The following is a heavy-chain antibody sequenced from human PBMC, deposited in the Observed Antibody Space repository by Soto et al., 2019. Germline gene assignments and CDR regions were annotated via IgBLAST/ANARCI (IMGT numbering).Heavy chain of an antibody. Sequence: GGSLRLSCAASGFTFKNYAMTWVRKAPEKGLEWVSSISSSSCYIYYADSVRGRFTISRDNAKNTLYLQMNSLRAEDTAVYYCARVEVVAAEDYYYMDVWGKGTTVTVSS. D-gene: IGHD2-15*01. CDR2: ISSSSCYI. CDR1: GFTFKNYA. CDR3: ARVEVVAAEDYYYMDV. V-gene: IGHV3-21*01. J-gene: IGHJ6*03.